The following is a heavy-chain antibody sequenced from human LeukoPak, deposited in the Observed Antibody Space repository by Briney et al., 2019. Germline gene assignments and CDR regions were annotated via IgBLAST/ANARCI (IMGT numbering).Heavy chain of an antibody. CDR2: IKQDGSQK. D-gene: IGHD6-19*01. V-gene: IGHV3-7*01. Sequence: GGSLRLSCVASGFTFTNYWMNWVRQAPGKGLEWVASIKQDGSQKSYVDSVKGRFPISRDNAKNSLSLQMDSLRAEDTAVYYCAKDSWSSGWYWGQGTLVTVSS. CDR1: GFTFTNYW. CDR3: AKDSWSSGWY. J-gene: IGHJ4*02.